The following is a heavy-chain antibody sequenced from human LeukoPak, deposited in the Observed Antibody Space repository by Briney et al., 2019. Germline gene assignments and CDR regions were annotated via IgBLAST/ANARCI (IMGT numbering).Heavy chain of an antibody. CDR2: IYYSGST. CDR3: ASCIGQLVRH. D-gene: IGHD6-6*01. V-gene: IGHV4-59*12. J-gene: IGHJ4*02. CDR1: GGSISSYY. Sequence: PSETLSLTCTVSGGSISSYYWSWIRQPPGKGLEWIGYIYYSGSTNHNPSLKSRVTISVDTSKNQFSLKLSSVTAADTAVYYCASCIGQLVRHWGQGTLVTVSS.